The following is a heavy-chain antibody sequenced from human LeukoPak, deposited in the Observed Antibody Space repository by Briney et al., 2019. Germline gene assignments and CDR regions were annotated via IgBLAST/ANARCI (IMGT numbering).Heavy chain of an antibody. J-gene: IGHJ3*02. CDR2: IYHSGSM. D-gene: IGHD3-3*01. Sequence: SETLSLTCTVSGGSINSSDYYWGWIRQPPGKGLEWIGSIYHSGSMYASLKSRVTISVDTSKNQFPLTLSSVTAADTAVYYCARDLRYYDFWNGYYSDAFDIWGQGTMVTVSS. CDR1: GGSINSSDYY. CDR3: ARDLRYYDFWNGYYSDAFDI. V-gene: IGHV4-39*06.